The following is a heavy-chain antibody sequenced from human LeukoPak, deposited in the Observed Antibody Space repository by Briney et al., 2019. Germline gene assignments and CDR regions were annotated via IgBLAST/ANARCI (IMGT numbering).Heavy chain of an antibody. CDR3: ARASGPFDY. CDR1: GFTFSDYY. CDR2: ISSSGSTI. Sequence: GRSLRLSCATSGFTFSDYYMSWIRQAPGKGLEFVSYISSSGSTIYYADSVKGRFTVSRDNSKNTLYLQMNSLRAEDTAVYYCARASGPFDYWGQGTLVTVSS. J-gene: IGHJ4*02. D-gene: IGHD1-26*01. V-gene: IGHV3-11*04.